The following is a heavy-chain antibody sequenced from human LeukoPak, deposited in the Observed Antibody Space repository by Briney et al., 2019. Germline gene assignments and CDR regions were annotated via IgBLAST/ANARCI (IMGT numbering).Heavy chain of an antibody. CDR1: GYSFTSYW. J-gene: IGHJ4*02. CDR3: ARRGYSYAYDY. Sequence: GESLRISCKGSGYSFTSYWSTWVRQMPGKGLEGMGRIDPVDAYTIYNPSFQGHVTISTDKSIRTAYLQWSSLAASDTAMYYCARRGYSYAYDYWGQGPLVPVSS. D-gene: IGHD5-18*01. V-gene: IGHV5-10-1*01. CDR2: IDPVDAYT.